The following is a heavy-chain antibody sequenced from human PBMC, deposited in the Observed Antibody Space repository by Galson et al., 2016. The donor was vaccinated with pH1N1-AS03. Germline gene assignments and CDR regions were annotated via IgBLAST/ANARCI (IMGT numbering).Heavy chain of an antibody. Sequence: SLRLSCAASGFTFSMSYIHWVRHAPGKGLEWVSRISNDGRNVRYADFVKGRFAVSRDNAKNTVFLQMNSLRADDTAGYLLARRNPNPNFAIWYQHDYGMDVWGQGTTVTVSS. CDR3: ARRNPNPNFAIWYQHDYGMDV. CDR2: ISNDGRNV. CDR1: GFTFSMSY. J-gene: IGHJ6*02. D-gene: IGHD2-2*01. V-gene: IGHV3-74*01.